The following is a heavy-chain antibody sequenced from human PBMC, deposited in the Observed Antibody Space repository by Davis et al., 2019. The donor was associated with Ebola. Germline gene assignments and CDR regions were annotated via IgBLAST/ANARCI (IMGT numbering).Heavy chain of an antibody. CDR1: GGSISSSSYY. J-gene: IGHJ4*02. Sequence: MPSETLSLTCTVSGGSISSSSYYWGWIRQPPGKGLEWIGSIYYSGSTYYNPSLKSRVTISVDTSKNQFSLKLSSVTAADTAVYYCARQVYWRPYFDYWGQGTLVTVSS. CDR3: ARQVYWRPYFDY. V-gene: IGHV4-39*01. D-gene: IGHD2-8*01. CDR2: IYYSGST.